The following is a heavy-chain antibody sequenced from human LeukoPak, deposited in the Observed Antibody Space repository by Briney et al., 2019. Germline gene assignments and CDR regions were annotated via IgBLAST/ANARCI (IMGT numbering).Heavy chain of an antibody. CDR2: ITTSDGNT. V-gene: IGHV3-23*01. Sequence: GGSLRLSCAASGFTFSDAWMSWVRQAPGKGLEWVSTITTSDGNTYYADSVKGRFTVSRDNSKNTLFLQMNSLRAEDTAVYYCAKDGGLWVSAHWGDSWGQGTLVTVSS. D-gene: IGHD7-27*01. CDR1: GFTFSDAW. CDR3: AKDGGLWVSAHWGDS. J-gene: IGHJ4*02.